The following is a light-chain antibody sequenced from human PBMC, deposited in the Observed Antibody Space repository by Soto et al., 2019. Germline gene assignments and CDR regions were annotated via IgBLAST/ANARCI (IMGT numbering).Light chain of an antibody. CDR2: GAS. CDR1: QSVSSNF. J-gene: IGKJ5*01. CDR3: QQYGSSPPT. V-gene: IGKV3-20*01. Sequence: EIVLAQSPGTLSLSPGERATLSCRASQSVSSNFLAWYQKKPGQAPRLLIYGASSRATGILDRFSGSGSGTDFILTISRLEPEDFAVYYCQQYGSSPPTFGQGTRLEIK.